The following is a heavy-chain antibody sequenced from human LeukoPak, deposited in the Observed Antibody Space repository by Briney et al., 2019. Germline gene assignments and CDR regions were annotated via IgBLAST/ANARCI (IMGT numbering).Heavy chain of an antibody. Sequence: PGGSLRLSCAASGFTFSDYYMSWIRQPPGKGLEWIGSIYYSGSTYYNPSLKSRVTISVDTSKNQFSLKLSSVTAADTAVYYCARQGAREVAGTGGDFDYWGQGTLVTVSS. V-gene: IGHV4-39*01. D-gene: IGHD6-19*01. CDR2: IYYSGST. J-gene: IGHJ4*02. CDR1: GFTFSDYY. CDR3: ARQGAREVAGTGGDFDY.